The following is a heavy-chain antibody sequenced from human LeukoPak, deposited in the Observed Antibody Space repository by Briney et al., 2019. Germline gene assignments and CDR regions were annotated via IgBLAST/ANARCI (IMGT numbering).Heavy chain of an antibody. J-gene: IGHJ5*02. CDR2: IYYSGST. D-gene: IGHD5-12*01. CDR1: GGSISSYY. CDR3: AREKTEDIVATIGWFDP. Sequence: SETLSLTCTVSGGSISSYYRSWIRQPPGKGLEWIGYIYYSGSTNYNPSLKSRVTISVDTSKNQFSLKLSSVTAADTAVYYCAREKTEDIVATIGWFDPRGQGTLVTVSS. V-gene: IGHV4-59*01.